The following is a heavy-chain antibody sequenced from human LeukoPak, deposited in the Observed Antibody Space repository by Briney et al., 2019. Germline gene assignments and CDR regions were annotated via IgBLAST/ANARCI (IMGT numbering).Heavy chain of an antibody. CDR2: ICYSGTT. CDR1: GGSISSSSYY. CDR3: ARLLGLRDY. V-gene: IGHV4-39*07. J-gene: IGHJ4*02. Sequence: SETLSLTCTVSGGSISSSSYYWGWIRQPPGKGLEWIGSICYSGTTYYNPALKSRVTISVDTSKNQFSLKVSSVTAADTAVYYCARLLGLRDYWGQGTLVTVSS. D-gene: IGHD3-3*02.